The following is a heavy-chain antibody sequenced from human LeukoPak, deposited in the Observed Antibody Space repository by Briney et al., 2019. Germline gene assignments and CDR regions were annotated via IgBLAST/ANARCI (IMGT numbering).Heavy chain of an antibody. V-gene: IGHV3-30*18. J-gene: IGHJ6*02. CDR2: ISYDGSNT. CDR3: AKGGDYRDYYFDGMDV. D-gene: IGHD4-17*01. CDR1: GFTFSSYC. Sequence: PGGSLRLSCAASGFTFSSYCMHWVRQAPGKGLEWVAVISYDGSNTYYADSVKGRFTISRDNSKNTLYLQMNRLRAEDTAVYSCAKGGDYRDYYFDGMDVWGQGTTVTVSS.